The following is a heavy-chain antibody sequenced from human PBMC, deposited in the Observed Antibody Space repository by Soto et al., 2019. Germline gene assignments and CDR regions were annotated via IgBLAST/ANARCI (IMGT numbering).Heavy chain of an antibody. CDR3: ARGWSGYSGWFDP. J-gene: IGHJ5*02. CDR1: GYTFTSYG. D-gene: IGHD3-3*01. V-gene: IGHV1-18*01. CDR2: IGAYNGDT. Sequence: ASVKVSCKASGYTFTSYGINWVRQAPGQGLEWMGGIGAYNGDTHYTQRLQGRVTMTTDTSTSTAYMELRGLRSEDTAVYYCARGWSGYSGWFDPWGQGTLVTVSS.